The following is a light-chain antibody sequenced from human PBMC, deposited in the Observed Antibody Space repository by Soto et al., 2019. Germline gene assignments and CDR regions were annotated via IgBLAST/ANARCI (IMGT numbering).Light chain of an antibody. CDR2: EAS. CDR3: QQYNNWRAAYP. V-gene: IGKV3-15*01. Sequence: EIVMTQSPATLSVSPGERATLSCRASQSVSSNLAWYQQKPDQPPRLLIHEASTRATGIPARFSGSGSGTEFTLTISSLQSEDVAVYYCQQYNNWRAAYPFGQGTKLEIK. CDR1: QSVSSN. J-gene: IGKJ2*01.